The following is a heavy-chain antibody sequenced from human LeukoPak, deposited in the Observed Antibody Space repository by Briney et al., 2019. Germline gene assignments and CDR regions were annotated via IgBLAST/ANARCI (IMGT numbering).Heavy chain of an antibody. Sequence: GGSLRLSCAASGFTFSSYGMHWVRQAPGKGLEWVAFIRYDGSNKYYADSVKGRFTVSRDNSRNTVYLQMNSLSNEDTAVYYCARGGGIAARQPPANWGQGTLVTVSS. J-gene: IGHJ4*02. CDR1: GFTFSSYG. D-gene: IGHD6-6*01. V-gene: IGHV3-30*02. CDR2: IRYDGSNK. CDR3: ARGGGIAARQPPAN.